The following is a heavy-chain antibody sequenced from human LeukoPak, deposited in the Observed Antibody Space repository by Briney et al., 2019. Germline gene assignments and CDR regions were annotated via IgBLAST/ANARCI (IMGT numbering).Heavy chain of an antibody. CDR3: ARPNTYYYDSSGYYFSDAFDI. CDR1: GYSISSGYY. CDR2: IYHSGST. D-gene: IGHD3-22*01. Sequence: ASETLSLTCAVSGYSISSGYYWGWIRQPPGKGLEWIGSIYHSGSTYYNPSLKSRVTISVDTSKNRFSLKLSSVTAADTAVYYCARPNTYYYDSSGYYFSDAFDIWGQGTMVTVSS. V-gene: IGHV4-38-2*01. J-gene: IGHJ3*02.